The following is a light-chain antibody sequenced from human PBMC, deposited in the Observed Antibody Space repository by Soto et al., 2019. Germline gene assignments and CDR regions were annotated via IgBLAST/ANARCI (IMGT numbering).Light chain of an antibody. CDR2: EDT. Sequence: QSVLTQPASVSGSPGQSITISCTATGSGVGSVNLVSWYQHHPGKAPKLLFYEDTRGPSGVPIRMSASKSGNTASLTISGLQAEDEADYYCCSYAGTDFPWVFGGGTKVTVL. CDR1: GSGVGSVNL. J-gene: IGLJ3*02. V-gene: IGLV2-23*01. CDR3: CSYAGTDFPWV.